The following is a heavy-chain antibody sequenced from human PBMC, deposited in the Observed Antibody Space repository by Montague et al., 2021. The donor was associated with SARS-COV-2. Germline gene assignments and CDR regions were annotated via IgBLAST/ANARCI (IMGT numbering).Heavy chain of an antibody. V-gene: IGHV3-48*03. CDR2: ITSDGGII. D-gene: IGHD3-10*01. J-gene: IGHJ6*02. Sequence: SLRLSCSASGFTFSRHKVNWVRQAPGKGLEWVSYITSDGGIIYYADFVEGRFTISRDNAKNSLYLHMNSLRVGDTAVYYCATLARGLFDHGMDVWGQGATVTVSS. CDR1: GFTFSRHK. CDR3: ATLARGLFDHGMDV.